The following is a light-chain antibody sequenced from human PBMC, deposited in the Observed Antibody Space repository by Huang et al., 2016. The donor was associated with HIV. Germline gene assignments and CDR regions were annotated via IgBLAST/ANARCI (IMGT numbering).Light chain of an antibody. CDR1: QSVATN. CDR3: QQYHNWPYT. Sequence: EIIMTQSPATLSLSPGEGASLSCRANQSVATNLAWYLPRPGQSPRILIFGASTRASGLPGRFSGSGSGTQCTLTVSGLQSEDFAVYYCQQYHNWPYTFGQGTKLEI. J-gene: IGKJ2*01. V-gene: IGKV3-15*01. CDR2: GAS.